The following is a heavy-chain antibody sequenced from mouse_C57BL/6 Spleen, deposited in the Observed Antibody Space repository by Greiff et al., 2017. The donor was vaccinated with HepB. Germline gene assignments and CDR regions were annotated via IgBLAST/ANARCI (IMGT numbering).Heavy chain of an antibody. CDR1: GYAFSSSW. CDR3: ARSNYFDY. J-gene: IGHJ2*01. CDR2: IYPGDGDT. V-gene: IGHV1-82*01. Sequence: VNVVESGPELVKPGASVKISCKASGYAFSSSWMNWVKQRPGKGLEWIGRIYPGDGDTNYNGKFKGKATLTADKSSSTAYMQLSSLTSEDSAVYFCARSNYFDYWGQGTTLTVSS.